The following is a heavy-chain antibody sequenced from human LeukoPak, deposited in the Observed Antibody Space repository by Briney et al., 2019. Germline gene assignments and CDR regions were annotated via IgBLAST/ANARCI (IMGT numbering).Heavy chain of an antibody. D-gene: IGHD2-2*01. V-gene: IGHV1-24*01. J-gene: IGHJ4*02. Sequence: ASVNVSCKVSGYTLTELSMHWVRQAPGKGLEWMGGFDPEDGETIYAQKFQGRVTMTEDTSTDTAYMELSSLRSEDTAVYYCATLRSGRYCSSTSCSQDYWGQGTLVTVSS. CDR3: ATLRSGRYCSSTSCSQDY. CDR2: FDPEDGET. CDR1: GYTLTELS.